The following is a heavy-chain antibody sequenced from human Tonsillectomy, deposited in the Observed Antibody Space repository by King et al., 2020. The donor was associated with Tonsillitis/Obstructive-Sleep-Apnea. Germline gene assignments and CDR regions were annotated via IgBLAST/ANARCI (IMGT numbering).Heavy chain of an antibody. D-gene: IGHD3/OR15-3a*01. V-gene: IGHV3-49*04. CDR2: IRSKAYGGTT. Sequence: VQLVESGGGLVQPGRSLRLSCIASGFMFGDYAMSWVRQAPGKGLEWVGFIRSKAYGGTTEYAASVKGRFTISRDESKSIAYLQMNSLKNEDTAVYYWTREGLAHYGMDVWGQGTTVTVSS. J-gene: IGHJ6*02. CDR1: GFMFGDYA. CDR3: TREGLAHYGMDV.